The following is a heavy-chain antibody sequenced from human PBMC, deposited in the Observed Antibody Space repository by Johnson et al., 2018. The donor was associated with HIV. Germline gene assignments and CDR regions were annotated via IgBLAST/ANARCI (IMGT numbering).Heavy chain of an antibody. CDR3: ARDRPTGLRAVAGRNAFDI. CDR2: ISYDGTNK. CDR1: GFTFSSYA. J-gene: IGHJ3*02. Sequence: QMLLVESGGGVVQPGRSLRLSCAASGFTFSSYAMHWVRQAPGKGLEWVAVISYDGTNKYYPDSVRGRFTISRDNSKNKLYLQMNSLRAEDTAVYYCARDRPTGLRAVAGRNAFDIWGQGTMVTV. V-gene: IGHV3-30*04. D-gene: IGHD6-19*01.